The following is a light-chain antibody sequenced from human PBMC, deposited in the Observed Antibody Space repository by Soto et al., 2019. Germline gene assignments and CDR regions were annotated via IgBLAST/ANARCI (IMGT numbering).Light chain of an antibody. Sequence: IQLTQSPSSLSASVGDRVTITCRSSQGISSYLAWYQQKPEKAPKLLIYAASTLQSGVPSRFSGSGSGTDFTLTISSLQPEDFATYDCQQLNSYPITFGQGTRLEIK. CDR1: QGISSY. CDR3: QQLNSYPIT. V-gene: IGKV1-9*01. CDR2: AAS. J-gene: IGKJ5*01.